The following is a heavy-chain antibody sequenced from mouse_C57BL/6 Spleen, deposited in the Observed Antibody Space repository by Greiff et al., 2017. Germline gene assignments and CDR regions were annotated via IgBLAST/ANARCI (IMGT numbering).Heavy chain of an antibody. CDR3: AIDSSGLYYAMDY. J-gene: IGHJ4*01. CDR1: GYTFTDYY. Sequence: EVQLQQSGPELVKPGASVKISCKASGYTFTDYYMNWVKQSHGKSLEWIGDINPNNGGTSYNQKFKGKATLTVDKSSSTAYMELRSLTSEDSAVYYCAIDSSGLYYAMDYWGQGTSVTVSS. D-gene: IGHD3-2*02. V-gene: IGHV1-26*01. CDR2: INPNNGGT.